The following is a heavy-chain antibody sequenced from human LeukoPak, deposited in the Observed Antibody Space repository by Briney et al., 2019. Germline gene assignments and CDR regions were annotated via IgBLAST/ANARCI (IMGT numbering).Heavy chain of an antibody. Sequence: ASLKVSCKASGYTFSSYTMNWVRQAPGQGLEWMGWTNTNTGNPTYAQDYTGRFVFSLDTSVSTTYLQISRLKAEDTAVYYCASGPSYSGSNEYFDSWGQGTLVTVSS. CDR2: TNTNTGNP. J-gene: IGHJ4*02. D-gene: IGHD1-26*01. CDR3: ASGPSYSGSNEYFDS. V-gene: IGHV7-4-1*02. CDR1: GYTFSSYT.